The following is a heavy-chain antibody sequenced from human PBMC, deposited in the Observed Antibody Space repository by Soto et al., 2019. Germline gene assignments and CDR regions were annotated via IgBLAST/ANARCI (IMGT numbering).Heavy chain of an antibody. Sequence: ASVKVSCKASGYTFTVYYMHWVRQAPGQGLEWMGWINPKSGGTMYPQKFQGRVTMTWDTSISTAYMALTRLRSDDTAVYYCARDMEKGGGSEGFDYWGQGTLVTVSS. D-gene: IGHD1-26*01. CDR2: INPKSGGT. J-gene: IGHJ4*02. V-gene: IGHV1-2*02. CDR3: ARDMEKGGGSEGFDY. CDR1: GYTFTVYY.